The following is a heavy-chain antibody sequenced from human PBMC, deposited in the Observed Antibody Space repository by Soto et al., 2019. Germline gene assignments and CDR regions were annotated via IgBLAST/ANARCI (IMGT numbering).Heavy chain of an antibody. D-gene: IGHD1-26*01. Sequence: SGGSLRLSCAASGFTFSSYAMHWVRQAPGKGLEWVAVISYDGSNKYYADSVKGRFTISRDNSKNTLYLQMNSLRAEDTAVYYCARGAIVGATAPPYYYYGMDVWGQGTTVTVSS. V-gene: IGHV3-30-3*01. CDR1: GFTFSSYA. J-gene: IGHJ6*02. CDR2: ISYDGSNK. CDR3: ARGAIVGATAPPYYYYGMDV.